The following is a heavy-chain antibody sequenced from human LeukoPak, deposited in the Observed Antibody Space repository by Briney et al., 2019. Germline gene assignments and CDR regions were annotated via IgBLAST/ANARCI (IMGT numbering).Heavy chain of an antibody. CDR3: ARASYYYDSSRAFDI. CDR2: IYYSGST. D-gene: IGHD3-22*01. CDR1: GGSISSYY. J-gene: IGHJ3*02. V-gene: IGHV4-59*01. Sequence: SETLSLTCPVSGGSISSYYWSWIRQPPGKGLEWIGYIYYSGSTNYNPSLKSRVTISVDTSKNQFSLKLSSVTAADTAVYYCARASYYYDSSRAFDIWGQGTMVTVSS.